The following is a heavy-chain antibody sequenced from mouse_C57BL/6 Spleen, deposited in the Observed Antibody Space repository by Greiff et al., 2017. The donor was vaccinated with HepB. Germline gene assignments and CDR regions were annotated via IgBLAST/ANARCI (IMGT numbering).Heavy chain of an antibody. CDR2: IYPGSGST. CDR3: ARKGTGTGYAMDY. J-gene: IGHJ4*01. D-gene: IGHD4-1*01. CDR1: GYTFTSYW. Sequence: VQLQQPGAELVKPGASVKMSCKASGYTFTSYWITWVKQRPGQGLEWIGDIYPGSGSTNYNEKFKSKATLTVDTSSSTAYMQLSSLTSEDSAVYYCARKGTGTGYAMDYWGQGTSVTVSS. V-gene: IGHV1-55*01.